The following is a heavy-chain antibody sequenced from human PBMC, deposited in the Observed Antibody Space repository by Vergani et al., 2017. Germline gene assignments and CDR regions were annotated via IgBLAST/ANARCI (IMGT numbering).Heavy chain of an antibody. Sequence: EVQLVESGGGLVKPGGSLRLSCAASGFTFSSYNMNWVRQAPGKGLEWVSSISSSSNYIYYADSVKGRFAISRDNAKNSLYLQMNSLRAEDTAVYYCAREDGGKYYYYYYMDVWGKGP. V-gene: IGHV3-21*01. CDR2: ISSSSNYI. CDR3: AREDGGKYYYYYYMDV. D-gene: IGHD4-23*01. CDR1: GFTFSSYN. J-gene: IGHJ6*03.